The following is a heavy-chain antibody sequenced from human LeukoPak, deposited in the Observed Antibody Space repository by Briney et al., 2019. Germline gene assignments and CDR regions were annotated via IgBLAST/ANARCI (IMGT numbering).Heavy chain of an antibody. V-gene: IGHV1-18*01. D-gene: IGHD2-15*01. Sequence: ASVKVSCKASGYTFTSYGISWVRQAPGQGLEWMGWISAYNGNTNYAQKLQGRVTMTTDTSTSTAYMELRSLRSDDTAVCFCAKGAALDAYYYHHAMDVWGQGTTVTVSS. CDR1: GYTFTSYG. J-gene: IGHJ6*02. CDR3: AKGAALDAYYYHHAMDV. CDR2: ISAYNGNT.